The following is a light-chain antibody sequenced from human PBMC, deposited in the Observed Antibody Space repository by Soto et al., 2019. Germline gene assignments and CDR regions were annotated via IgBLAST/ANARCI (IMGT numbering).Light chain of an antibody. Sequence: EIVMTPSPVTLSVSPGERATLSCRASQSVFSNLAWYQQKPGQAPRLLIYGASSRATGIPDRFSGSGSGTDFTLTISRLEPEDFAVYYCQQYGSSPFTFGGGTKVDIK. V-gene: IGKV3-20*01. CDR1: QSVFSN. CDR2: GAS. J-gene: IGKJ4*01. CDR3: QQYGSSPFT.